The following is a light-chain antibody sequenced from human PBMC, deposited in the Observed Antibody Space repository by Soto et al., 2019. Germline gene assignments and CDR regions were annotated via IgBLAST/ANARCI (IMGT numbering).Light chain of an antibody. CDR2: KNN. J-gene: IGLJ3*02. CDR1: NSNIGRTY. CDR3: AAWDDSLSGTWV. V-gene: IGLV1-47*01. Sequence: QSVLPQPPSASGTPGQRVTVSCSGSNSNIGRTYVYWYQQLPGTAPRLLIYKNNQRPSGVPDRFSGSKSGTSASLAIGGLRSDDEAVYYCAAWDDSLSGTWVFGGGTKLTVL.